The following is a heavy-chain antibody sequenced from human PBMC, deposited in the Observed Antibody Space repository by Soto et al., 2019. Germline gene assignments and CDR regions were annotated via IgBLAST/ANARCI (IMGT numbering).Heavy chain of an antibody. V-gene: IGHV3-23*01. CDR1: GFTFSSYA. CDR2: ISGSGGST. D-gene: IGHD1-1*01. Sequence: GGSLRLSCAASGFTFSSYAMSWVRQAPGKGLEWVSAISGSGGSTYYADSVEGRFTISRENDKNTLYLQMNSLRAEDTAVYYCANDALSGTRGFHNRMDVCGQGPTVTVSS. J-gene: IGHJ6*02. CDR3: ANDALSGTRGFHNRMDV.